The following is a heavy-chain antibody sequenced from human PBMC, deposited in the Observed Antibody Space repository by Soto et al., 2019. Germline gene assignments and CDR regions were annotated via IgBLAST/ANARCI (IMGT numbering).Heavy chain of an antibody. CDR1: GYTFTSYG. J-gene: IGHJ4*02. D-gene: IGHD2-15*01. V-gene: IGHV1-18*01. CDR3: TTDRDDAAAGI. CDR2: ISAYNGNT. Sequence: QVPLVQSGAEVKKPGASVKVSCKASGYTFTSYGISWVRQAPVQGLDWMGSISAYNGNTNYAQKLQGRVTMTTDTSTTKAYIGLRSLRSGHTAVYYCTTDRDDAAAGIWGQGTLVTVSS.